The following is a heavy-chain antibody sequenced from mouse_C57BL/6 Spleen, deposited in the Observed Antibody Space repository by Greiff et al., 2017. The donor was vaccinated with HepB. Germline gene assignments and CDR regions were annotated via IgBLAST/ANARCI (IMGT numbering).Heavy chain of an antibody. V-gene: IGHV1-82*01. CDR3: ARSGLGFDY. Sequence: VQRVESGPELVKPGASVKISCKASGYAFSSSWMNWVKQRPGKGLEWIGRIYPGDGDTNYNGKFKGKATLTADKSSSTAYMQLSSLTSEDSAVYFCARSGLGFDYWGQGTTLTVSS. CDR1: GYAFSSSW. J-gene: IGHJ2*01. CDR2: IYPGDGDT. D-gene: IGHD4-1*01.